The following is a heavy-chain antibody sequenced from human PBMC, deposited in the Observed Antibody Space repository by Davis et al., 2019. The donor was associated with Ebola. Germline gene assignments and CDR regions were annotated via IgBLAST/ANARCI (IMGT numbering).Heavy chain of an antibody. Sequence: GGSLRLSCAGSGFTFSSFAVGWVRQAPGKGRQWVSTISGIGGTTHFADSVKGRFTISRDNSKNTVYLQMNNLTAEDTAIYYCAKGGSSWQYYYDLDVWGQGTTVTVSS. CDR3: AKGGSSWQYYYDLDV. D-gene: IGHD6-13*01. V-gene: IGHV3-23*01. CDR2: ISGIGGTT. CDR1: GFTFSSFA. J-gene: IGHJ6*02.